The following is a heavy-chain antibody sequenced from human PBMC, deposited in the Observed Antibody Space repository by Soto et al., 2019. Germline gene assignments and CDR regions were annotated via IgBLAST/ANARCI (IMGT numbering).Heavy chain of an antibody. Sequence: LSLTCAVYGGSFSGYYWSWIRQPPGKGLEWIGEINHSGSTNYNPSLKSRVTISVDTSKNQFSLKLSSVTAADTAVYYCARGGKGQWLVLRWFDPWGQGTLVTVSS. CDR2: INHSGST. D-gene: IGHD6-19*01. CDR1: GGSFSGYY. CDR3: ARGGKGQWLVLRWFDP. V-gene: IGHV4-34*01. J-gene: IGHJ5*02.